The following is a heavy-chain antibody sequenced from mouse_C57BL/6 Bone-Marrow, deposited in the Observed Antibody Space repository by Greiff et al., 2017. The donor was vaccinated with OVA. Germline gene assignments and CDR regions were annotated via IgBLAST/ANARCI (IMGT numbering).Heavy chain of an antibody. CDR3: ARALMITTNYYAMDY. CDR1: GFTFSSYA. CDR2: ISDGGSYT. Sequence: EVQGVESGGGLVKPGGSLKLSCAASGFTFSSYAMSWVRQTPEKRLEWVATISDGGSYTYYPDNVKGRFTISRDNAKNNLDLQMSQLKSEDTAMYYCARALMITTNYYAMDYWGQGTSVTVSS. D-gene: IGHD2-4*01. J-gene: IGHJ4*01. V-gene: IGHV5-4*01.